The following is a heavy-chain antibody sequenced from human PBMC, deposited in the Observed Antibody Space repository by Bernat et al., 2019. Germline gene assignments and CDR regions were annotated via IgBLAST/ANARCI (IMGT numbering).Heavy chain of an antibody. CDR2: ISYDGSNK. J-gene: IGHJ6*02. V-gene: IGHV3-30-3*02. D-gene: IGHD6-19*01. Sequence: QVQLVESGGGVVQPGRSLRLSCAASGFTFSSYAMHWVRQAPGKGLEWVAVISYDGSNKYYADSVKGRFTISRDNSKNTLYLQMNSLRAEDTAVYYCAKLPPSKYSSGWSLLAPDYYYGMDVWGQGTTVTVSS. CDR3: AKLPPSKYSSGWSLLAPDYYYGMDV. CDR1: GFTFSSYA.